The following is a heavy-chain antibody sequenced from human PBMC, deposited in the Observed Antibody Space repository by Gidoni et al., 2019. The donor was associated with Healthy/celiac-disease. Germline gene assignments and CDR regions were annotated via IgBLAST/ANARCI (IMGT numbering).Heavy chain of an antibody. Sequence: QLQLQESGPGLVKPSATLSLTCPVSGCSIRRSSYYWGWIRQPPGKGLAWIGSIYYSGSTYYNPSLKSRVTISVDTSKNQFSLKLSSVTAADTAVYYCARQGIAARPADYWGQGTLVTVSS. D-gene: IGHD6-6*01. J-gene: IGHJ4*02. CDR2: IYYSGST. CDR1: GCSIRRSSYY. CDR3: ARQGIAARPADY. V-gene: IGHV4-39*01.